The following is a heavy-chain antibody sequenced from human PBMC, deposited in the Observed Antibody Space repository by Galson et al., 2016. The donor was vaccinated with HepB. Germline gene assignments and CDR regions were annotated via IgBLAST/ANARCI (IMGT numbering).Heavy chain of an antibody. D-gene: IGHD3-3*01. CDR1: GYTFTSYY. Sequence: SVKVSCKASGYTFTSYYVHWVRQAPGQGLEWMGIINPSGGSTSYAQKFQGRVTMTRDTSTSTVYMDMSSLRSEDTAVYYCARGPPPSLRFLEWLFCYGMDVWGQGTTVTVSS. V-gene: IGHV1-46*01. J-gene: IGHJ6*02. CDR2: INPSGGST. CDR3: ARGPPPSLRFLEWLFCYGMDV.